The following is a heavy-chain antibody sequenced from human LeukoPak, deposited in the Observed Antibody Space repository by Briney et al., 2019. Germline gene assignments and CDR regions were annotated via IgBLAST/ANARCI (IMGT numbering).Heavy chain of an antibody. CDR2: IYYSGST. CDR1: GGSISSSTYY. V-gene: IGHV4-39*07. D-gene: IGHD4-17*01. J-gene: IGHJ5*02. Sequence: SETLSLTCTVSGGSISSSTYYWGWIRQPPGKGLEWIGSIYYSGSTYYNPSLKSRVTMSVDTSKNQFSLKLSSVTAADTAVYYCARDTTYDHDYGDAGWFDPWGQGTLVTVSS. CDR3: ARDTTYDHDYGDAGWFDP.